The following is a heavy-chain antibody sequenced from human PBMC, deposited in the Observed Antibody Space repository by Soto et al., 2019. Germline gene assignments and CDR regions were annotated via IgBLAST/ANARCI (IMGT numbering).Heavy chain of an antibody. Sequence: SETLSLTCTVSGGPISSSSYYWGWIRQPPGKGLEWIGSIYYSGSTYYNPSLKSRVTISVDTSKNQFSLKLSSVTAADTAVYYCAALAAAGTWGYYYYYGMDVWGQGTTVTVSS. CDR1: GGPISSSSYY. CDR3: AALAAAGTWGYYYYYGMDV. V-gene: IGHV4-39*01. CDR2: IYYSGST. J-gene: IGHJ6*02. D-gene: IGHD6-13*01.